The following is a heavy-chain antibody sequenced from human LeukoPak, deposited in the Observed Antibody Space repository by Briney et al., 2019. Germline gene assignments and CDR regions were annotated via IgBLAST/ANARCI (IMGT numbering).Heavy chain of an antibody. V-gene: IGHV1-18*01. CDR1: GYTFTSYG. CDR3: ARDSYYDFWSGYYTANLFDY. CDR2: ISAYNGNT. J-gene: IGHJ4*02. D-gene: IGHD3-3*01. Sequence: ASVKVSCKASGYTFTSYGISWVRQAPGQELEWMGWISAYNGNTNYAQKLQGRVTMTTDTSTSTAYMELRSLRSDDTAVYYCARDSYYDFWSGYYTANLFDYWGQGTLVTVSS.